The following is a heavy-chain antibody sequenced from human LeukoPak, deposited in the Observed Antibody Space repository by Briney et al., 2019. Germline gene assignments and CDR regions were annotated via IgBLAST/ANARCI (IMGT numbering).Heavy chain of an antibody. Sequence: SVKVSCKASGGTFSSYAISWVRQAPGQGLEWMGGIIPIFGTANYAQKFQGRVTVTADESTSTAYMELSSLRSEDTAVYYCARVDSSGSGAIFDYWGQGTLVTVSS. CDR2: IIPIFGTA. D-gene: IGHD6-19*01. J-gene: IGHJ4*02. V-gene: IGHV1-69*13. CDR3: ARVDSSGSGAIFDY. CDR1: GGTFSSYA.